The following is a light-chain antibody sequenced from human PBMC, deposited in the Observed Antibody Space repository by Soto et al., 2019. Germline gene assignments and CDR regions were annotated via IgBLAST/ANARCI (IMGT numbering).Light chain of an antibody. CDR3: SSYTSSSTRV. CDR2: EVN. CDR1: SSDVGGYNY. Sequence: QSALTQPASVSGSPGQSITISCTGTSSDVGGYNYVSWYQQHPGKAPKLMICEVNNRPSGVSNRFSGSKSGNTASLTISGLQAEDEGDYYCSSYTSSSTRVFGTGTKLTVL. V-gene: IGLV2-14*01. J-gene: IGLJ1*01.